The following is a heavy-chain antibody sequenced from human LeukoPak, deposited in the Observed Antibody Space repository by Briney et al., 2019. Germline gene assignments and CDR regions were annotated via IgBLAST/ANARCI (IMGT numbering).Heavy chain of an antibody. V-gene: IGHV4-4*02. Sequence: SETLSLTCAVSGGSISSSNWWSWVRQPPGKGLEWIGEIYHSGSTNYNPSLKSRVTISVDKSKNQFSLKLSSVTAADTAVYYCARSELLWFGGVNSGFDYWGQGTLVTVSS. D-gene: IGHD3-10*01. CDR2: IYHSGST. CDR1: GGSISSSNW. CDR3: ARSELLWFGGVNSGFDY. J-gene: IGHJ4*02.